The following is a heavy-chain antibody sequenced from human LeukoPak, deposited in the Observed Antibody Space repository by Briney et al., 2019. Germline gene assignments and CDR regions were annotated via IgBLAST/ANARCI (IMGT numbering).Heavy chain of an antibody. J-gene: IGHJ4*02. D-gene: IGHD4-17*01. CDR1: GGSISSYY. CDR2: IYYNGST. Sequence: NTSETLPLTCIVSGGSISSYYWSWIRQPPGKGLEWIGYIYYNGSTNYNPSLKSRVTISVDTSKNQFSLKLTSVTAADTAVYYCARIASGATTWGQGTLVTVSS. V-gene: IGHV4-59*01. CDR3: ARIASGATT.